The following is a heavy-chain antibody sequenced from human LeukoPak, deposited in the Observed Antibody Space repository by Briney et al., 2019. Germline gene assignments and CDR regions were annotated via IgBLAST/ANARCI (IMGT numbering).Heavy chain of an antibody. CDR2: ISAYNGNT. CDR3: ARAAAAGYYYYYYMDV. Sequence: ASVKVSCKASGYTFTGYYMHWVRQAPGQGLEWMGWISAYNGNTNYAQKLQGRVTMTTDTSTSTAYMELRSLRSDDTAVYYCARAAAAGYYYYYYMDVWGKGTTVTISS. J-gene: IGHJ6*03. D-gene: IGHD6-13*01. CDR1: GYTFTGYY. V-gene: IGHV1-18*04.